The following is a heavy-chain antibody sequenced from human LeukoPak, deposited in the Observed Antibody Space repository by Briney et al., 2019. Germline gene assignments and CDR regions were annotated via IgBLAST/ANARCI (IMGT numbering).Heavy chain of an antibody. J-gene: IGHJ6*02. Sequence: GGSLRLSCAASGFTFSSYSMNWVRQAPGKGLEWVSSISSSSSYIYYADSVKGRFTISRDNAKNSLYLQMNSLRAEDTAVYYCAREYCSSTSCYFNYYYGMDVWGQGTTVTVSS. CDR3: AREYCSSTSCYFNYYYGMDV. CDR1: GFTFSSYS. D-gene: IGHD2-2*01. V-gene: IGHV3-21*01. CDR2: ISSSSSYI.